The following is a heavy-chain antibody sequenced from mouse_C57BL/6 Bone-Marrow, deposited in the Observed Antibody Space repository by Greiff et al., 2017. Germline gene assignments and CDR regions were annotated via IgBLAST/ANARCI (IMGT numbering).Heavy chain of an antibody. J-gene: IGHJ2*01. CDR3: ARGLLGGFDY. D-gene: IGHD2-3*01. Sequence: LVESGAELARPGASVKLSCKASGYTFTSYGISWVKQRTGQGLEWIGEIYPRSGNTYYNEKFKGKATLTADKSSSTAYMELRSLTSEDSAVYFCARGLLGGFDYWGQGTTLTVSS. CDR2: IYPRSGNT. V-gene: IGHV1-81*01. CDR1: GYTFTSYG.